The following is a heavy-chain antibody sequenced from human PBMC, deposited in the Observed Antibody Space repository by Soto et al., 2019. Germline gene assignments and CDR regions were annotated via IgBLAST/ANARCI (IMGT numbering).Heavy chain of an antibody. V-gene: IGHV3-21*01. J-gene: IGHJ6*02. CDR1: GVTFSNDT. CDR3: ARDLKVAGTNSFYYYGMDV. CDR2: ISRSSRNR. D-gene: IGHD6-19*01. Sequence: EVQLVGSGGGLVKPGGSLRLSWTDSGVTFSNDTRNWVRQAPGTGLEWFSSISRSSRNRYYADSVKCRFTISIDNAKNELYLQMKGPRAEATAVYYCARDLKVAGTNSFYYYGMDVWGQGTTVIVSS.